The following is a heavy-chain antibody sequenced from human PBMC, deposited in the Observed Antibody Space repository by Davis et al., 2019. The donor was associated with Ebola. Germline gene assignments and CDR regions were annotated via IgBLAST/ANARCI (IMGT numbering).Heavy chain of an antibody. J-gene: IGHJ4*02. CDR1: GFTVRSTY. D-gene: IGHD1-1*01. Sequence: GESLKISCAASGFTVRSTYMSWVRQAPGKGLEWVSVIYSGGTTRYADYADSVKGRFTISRDYSKSTLYLQMNSLRAEDTAIYYCVLRVLEPHDYWGQGILVTVSS. CDR2: IYSGGTTRYA. V-gene: IGHV3-66*01. CDR3: VLRVLEPHDY.